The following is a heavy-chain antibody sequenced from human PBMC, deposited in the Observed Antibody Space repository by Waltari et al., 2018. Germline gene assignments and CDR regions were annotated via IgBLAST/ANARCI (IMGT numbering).Heavy chain of an antibody. D-gene: IGHD5-18*01. V-gene: IGHV4-34*01. CDR2: INHSGST. CDR1: GGSFSGYY. Sequence: QVQLQQWGAGLLKPSETLSLTCAVYGGSFSGYYWSWIRQPPGKGLEWIGEINHSGSTNDNPSLKSRVTISVDTSKNQFSLKLSSVTTADTAVYYCARGGVDTAMVDYWGQGTLVTVSS. CDR3: ARGGVDTAMVDY. J-gene: IGHJ4*02.